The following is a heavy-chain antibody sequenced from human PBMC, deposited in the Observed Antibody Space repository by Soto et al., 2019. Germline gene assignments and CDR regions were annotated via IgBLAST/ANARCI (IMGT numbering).Heavy chain of an antibody. D-gene: IGHD2-8*01. Sequence: GGSLRLSCAASGFTFSSYAMSWVRQAPGKGLGWVSAISGSGGSTYYADSVKGRFTISRDNSKNTLYLQMNSLRAEDTAVYYCAKDLYCTNGVCYKGQFDYWGQGTLVTVSS. V-gene: IGHV3-23*01. CDR1: GFTFSSYA. J-gene: IGHJ4*02. CDR3: AKDLYCTNGVCYKGQFDY. CDR2: ISGSGGST.